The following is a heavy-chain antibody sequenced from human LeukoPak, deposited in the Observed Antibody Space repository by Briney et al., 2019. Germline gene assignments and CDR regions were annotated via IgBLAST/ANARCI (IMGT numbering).Heavy chain of an antibody. Sequence: SETLSLTCTVSGGSISSSSYYWGWIRQPPGKGLEWIGSIYYSGSTYYNPSLKSRVTISVDTSKNQFSLKLSSVTAADTAVYYCARQPVYVAHFDYWGQGTLVTVSS. CDR1: GGSISSSSYY. CDR2: IYYSGST. J-gene: IGHJ4*02. V-gene: IGHV4-39*01. CDR3: ARQPVYVAHFDY. D-gene: IGHD1-14*01.